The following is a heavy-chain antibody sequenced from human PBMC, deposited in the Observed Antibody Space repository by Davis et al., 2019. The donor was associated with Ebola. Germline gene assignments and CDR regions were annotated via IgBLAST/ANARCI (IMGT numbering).Heavy chain of an antibody. CDR3: ARGHTYGRWDDRFDP. Sequence: AASVKVSCKASGYTFAAYYIHWVRQAPGQGFEGVGRINPNFCGTIYAQKFQGRVTMTIDTSISTAYMELDRPKSDDTAVYYCARGHTYGRWDDRFDPWGQGTLVTVSS. CDR1: GYTFAAYY. J-gene: IGHJ5*02. D-gene: IGHD5-18*01. V-gene: IGHV1-2*06. CDR2: INPNFCGT.